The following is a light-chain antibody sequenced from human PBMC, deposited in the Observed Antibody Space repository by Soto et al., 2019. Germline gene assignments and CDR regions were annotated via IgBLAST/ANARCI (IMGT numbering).Light chain of an antibody. J-gene: IGKJ1*01. CDR3: QHRSNWPSWT. CDR2: DAS. V-gene: IGKV3-11*01. CDR1: QSVGTY. Sequence: EIVLTQSQGTLSLSPGERASLYCSHRQSVGTYLAWYQQKPGQAPRLLMFDASKRATGIPARFSGSGSGTDFTLTISSLETEDLAVYYCQHRSNWPSWTFGAGTKVDIK.